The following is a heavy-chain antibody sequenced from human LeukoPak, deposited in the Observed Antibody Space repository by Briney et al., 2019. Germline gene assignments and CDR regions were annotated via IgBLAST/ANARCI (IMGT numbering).Heavy chain of an antibody. Sequence: GGSLRLSCAASGFTFSSYSMNWVRQAPGKGLEWVSSISSSSSYIYYADSVKGRFTISRDNAKNSLYLQMNSLGAEDTAVYYCARLSTVDAFDIWGQGTMVTVSS. D-gene: IGHD4-17*01. CDR1: GFTFSSYS. V-gene: IGHV3-21*01. J-gene: IGHJ3*02. CDR2: ISSSSSYI. CDR3: ARLSTVDAFDI.